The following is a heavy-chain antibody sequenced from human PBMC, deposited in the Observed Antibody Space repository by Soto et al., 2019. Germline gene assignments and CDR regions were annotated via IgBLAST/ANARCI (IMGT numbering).Heavy chain of an antibody. J-gene: IGHJ6*02. Sequence: QVQLVESGGGVVQPGRSLRLSCAASGFTFSSYGMHWVRQAPGKGLEWVAVIWYDGSNKYYADSVKGRFTISRDNSKNTLYLQMNSLRAEDTAVYYCARDLTTEPYHYYYGMDVWGQGTTVTVSS. CDR3: ARDLTTEPYHYYYGMDV. CDR1: GFTFSSYG. D-gene: IGHD3-22*01. CDR2: IWYDGSNK. V-gene: IGHV3-33*01.